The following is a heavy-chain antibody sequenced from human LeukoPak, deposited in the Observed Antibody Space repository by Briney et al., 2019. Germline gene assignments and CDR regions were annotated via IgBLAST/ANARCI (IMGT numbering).Heavy chain of an antibody. CDR2: IYYSEST. V-gene: IGHV4-39*01. CDR3: ALVVVVVAPGDYWFDP. J-gene: IGHJ5*02. Sequence: SETLSLTCTVSGGSISSSSYYWGWIRQPPGKGLEWIGSIYYSESTYYSPSLKSRVTISVDTSKNQFSLKLSSVTAADTAVYYCALVVVVVAPGDYWFDPWGQETLVTVSS. CDR1: GGSISSSSYY. D-gene: IGHD2-15*01.